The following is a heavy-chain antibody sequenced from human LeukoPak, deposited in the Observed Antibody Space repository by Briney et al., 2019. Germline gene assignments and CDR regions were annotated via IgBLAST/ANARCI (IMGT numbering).Heavy chain of an antibody. CDR2: IYYSGST. Sequence: PSETLSLTCTVSGGSIGSYYWSWIRQPPGKGLEWIGYIYYSGSTNYNPSLKSRVTISVDTSKNQFSLKLSSVTVADTAVYYCAREHRMALDYWGQGTLVTVSS. CDR3: AREHRMALDY. V-gene: IGHV4-59*01. J-gene: IGHJ4*02. CDR1: GGSIGSYY. D-gene: IGHD5-24*01.